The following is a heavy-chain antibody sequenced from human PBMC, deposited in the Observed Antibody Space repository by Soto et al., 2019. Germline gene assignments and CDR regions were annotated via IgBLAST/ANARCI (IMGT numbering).Heavy chain of an antibody. CDR2: INPNSGDT. J-gene: IGHJ5*02. D-gene: IGHD2-2*01. V-gene: IGHV1-2*02. CDR1: GYTFTGYY. CDR3: ARAQSIVVVPAAHKNWFDP. Sequence: ASVKVSCKASGYTFTGYYVHWVRQAPGQGLEWMGWINPNSGDTNSAQNFQGRVTMTRDTPISTAYMEVSSLTSDDTALYYCARAQSIVVVPAAHKNWFDPWGQGTLVTVSS.